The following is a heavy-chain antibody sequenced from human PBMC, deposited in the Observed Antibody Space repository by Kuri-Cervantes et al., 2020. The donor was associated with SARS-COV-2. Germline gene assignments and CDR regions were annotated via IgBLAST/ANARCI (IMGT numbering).Heavy chain of an antibody. J-gene: IGHJ6*03. V-gene: IGHV4-4*07. CDR3: ARGLTYYYYYYMDV. CDR1: GGSISSYY. CDR2: IYTSGST. Sequence: SETLSLTGTVSGGSISSYYWSWIRQPAGKGLEWIGRIYTSGSTNYNPSLKSRVTISVDTSKNQFSLKLSSVTAADTAVYYCARGLTYYYYYYMDVWGKGTTVTVSS. D-gene: IGHD3-22*01.